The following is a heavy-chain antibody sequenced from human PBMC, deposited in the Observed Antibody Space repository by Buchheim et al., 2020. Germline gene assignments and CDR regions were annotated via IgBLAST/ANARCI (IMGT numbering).Heavy chain of an antibody. J-gene: IGHJ4*02. CDR3: ARGRPTSPSGYPYYFDY. CDR2: IKQDGSEK. CDR1: GFTFSSYW. Sequence: EVQLVESGGGLVQPGGSLRLSCAASGFTFSSYWMSWVRQAPGKGLEWVANIKQDGSEKYYVDSVKGRFTISRDTAKNSLYLQMNSLRAEDTAVYYCARGRPTSPSGYPYYFDYWGQGTL. V-gene: IGHV3-7*01. D-gene: IGHD3-22*01.